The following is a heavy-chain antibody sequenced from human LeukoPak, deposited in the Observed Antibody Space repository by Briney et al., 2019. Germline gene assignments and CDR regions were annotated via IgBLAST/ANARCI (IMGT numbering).Heavy chain of an antibody. CDR1: GFTFDDYA. V-gene: IGHV3-9*01. CDR3: AKDIHYYYYYGMDV. CDR2: ISWNSGSI. Sequence: GGSPRLSCAASGFTFDDYAMHWVRQAPGKGLEWVSGISWNSGSIGYADSVKGRFTISRDNAKNSLYLQMNSLRAEDTALYYCAKDIHYYYYYGMDVWGQGTTVTVSS. J-gene: IGHJ6*02.